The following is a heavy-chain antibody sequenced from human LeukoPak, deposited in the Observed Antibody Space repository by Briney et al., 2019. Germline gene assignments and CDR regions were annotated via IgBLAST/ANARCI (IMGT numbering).Heavy chain of an antibody. CDR3: AREHRVNWFDP. V-gene: IGHV1-69*05. CDR2: IIPIFGTA. Sequence: ASVKVSCKASGGTFSSYAFSWVRQAPGQGLEWVGGIIPIFGTANYAQKFQGRVMITTDESTSTAYMELSSLRSEDTAVYYCAREHRVNWFDPWCQGTLVTVSA. D-gene: IGHD5-24*01. J-gene: IGHJ5*02. CDR1: GGTFSSYA.